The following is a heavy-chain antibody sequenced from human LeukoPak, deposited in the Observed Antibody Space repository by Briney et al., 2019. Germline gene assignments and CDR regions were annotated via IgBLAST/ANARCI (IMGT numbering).Heavy chain of an antibody. CDR3: AGWPTGDTNWFDP. CDR1: ADSITSYW. CDR2: IYPGDSAT. J-gene: IGHJ5*02. V-gene: IGHV5-51*01. D-gene: IGHD1-26*01. Sequence: GESLKISCKGSADSITSYWIGWVCQVPGKGLEWMGSIYPGDSATRYSPSFHGQVTMSVDKSINTAYLQWSSLKASDTAMYYCAGWPTGDTNWFDPWGQGTQVTVSS.